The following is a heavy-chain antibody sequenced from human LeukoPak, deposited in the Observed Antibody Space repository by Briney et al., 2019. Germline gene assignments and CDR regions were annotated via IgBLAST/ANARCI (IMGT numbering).Heavy chain of an antibody. V-gene: IGHV4-39*07. CDR3: ARSSGSSPYYFDY. J-gene: IGHJ4*02. CDR1: GGSISSSSYY. D-gene: IGHD6-6*01. CDR2: IYYSGST. Sequence: SETLSLTCTVSGGSISSSSYYWGWIRQPPGKGLEWIGSIYYSGSTYYNPSLKSRVTISVDTSKNQFSLKLSSVTAADTAVYYCARSSGSSPYYFDYWGQGTLVTVSS.